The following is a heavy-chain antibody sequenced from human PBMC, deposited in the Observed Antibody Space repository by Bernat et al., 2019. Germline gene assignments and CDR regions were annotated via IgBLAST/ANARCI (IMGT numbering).Heavy chain of an antibody. J-gene: IGHJ5*02. D-gene: IGHD3-10*01. CDR1: GGSFSGYY. CDR3: ARGRKGITMVRGAAYNWFDP. V-gene: IGHV4-34*01. CDR2: INHSGST. Sequence: QVQLQQWGAGLLKPSETLSLPCAVYGGSFSGYYWSWIRQPPGKGLEWIGEINHSGSTNYNPSLKSRVTISVDTSKNQFSLKLSSVTAADTAVYYCARGRKGITMVRGAAYNWFDPGGQGTLVTVSS.